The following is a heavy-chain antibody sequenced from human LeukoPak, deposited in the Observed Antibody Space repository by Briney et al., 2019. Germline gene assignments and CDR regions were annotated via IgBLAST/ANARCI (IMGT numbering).Heavy chain of an antibody. Sequence: SETLSLTCTVSGGSISSYYWSWIRQPAGKGLEWIGRIYSSGSTNYNPSLKSRVTMSVDTSMNQFSLKLSSVTAADTAVYYCERDPGGLLRFDYWGQGTLVTVSS. CDR1: GGSISSYY. CDR3: ERDPGGLLRFDY. CDR2: IYSSGST. D-gene: IGHD3-3*01. J-gene: IGHJ4*02. V-gene: IGHV4-4*07.